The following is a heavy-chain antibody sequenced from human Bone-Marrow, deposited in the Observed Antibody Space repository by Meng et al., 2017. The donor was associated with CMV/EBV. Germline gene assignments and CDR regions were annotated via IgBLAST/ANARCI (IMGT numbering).Heavy chain of an antibody. D-gene: IGHD6-13*01. J-gene: IGHJ4*02. CDR2: IYYSGST. Sequence: SEPLSLTCTVSGGSISSSSYYWGWLRQPPGKGLEWIGYIYYSGSTNYNPSLKSRVTISVDTSKNQFSLKLSSVTAADTAVYYCARLAAAGTPNDYWGQGTLVTVSS. CDR1: GGSISSSSYY. V-gene: IGHV4-61*05. CDR3: ARLAAAGTPNDY.